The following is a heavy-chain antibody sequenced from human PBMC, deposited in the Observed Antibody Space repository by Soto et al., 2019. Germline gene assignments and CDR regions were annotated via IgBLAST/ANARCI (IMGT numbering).Heavy chain of an antibody. CDR3: ARYCSSDRDQNYGLSV. V-gene: IGHV4-4*02. J-gene: IGHJ6*01. Sequence: SETLSLTCAVSGGSISSSNWWSWVRQPPGKGLEWIGEIYHSGSTNYNPSLKSRVTISVDKSKNQFSLKLSSVTAADTAVNYCARYCSSDRDQNYGLSVRGQGTTVPGSS. D-gene: IGHD3-10*01. CDR2: IYHSGST. CDR1: GGSISSSNW.